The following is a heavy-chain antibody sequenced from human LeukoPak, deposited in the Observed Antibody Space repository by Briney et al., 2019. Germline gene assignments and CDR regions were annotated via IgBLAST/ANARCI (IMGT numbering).Heavy chain of an antibody. D-gene: IGHD3-22*01. Sequence: SVKVSCKASGGTFSSYAISWVRQAPGQGLEWMGGIIPIFGTANYAQKFQGRVTITADESTSTAYMELSSLRSEDTAVYYCARAYDSSGSHDAFDIWGQGTMVTVSS. CDR3: ARAYDSSGSHDAFDI. J-gene: IGHJ3*02. CDR2: IIPIFGTA. CDR1: GGTFSSYA. V-gene: IGHV1-69*13.